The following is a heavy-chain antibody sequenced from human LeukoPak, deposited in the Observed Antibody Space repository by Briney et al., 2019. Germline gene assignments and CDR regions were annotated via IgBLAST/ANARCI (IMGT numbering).Heavy chain of an antibody. CDR2: IYYSGST. V-gene: IGHV4-39*07. Sequence: SETLSLTCTVSGGSISSSSYYWGWIRQPPGKGLEWIGSIYYSGSTYYNPSLKSRVTISVDTSKNQFSLKLSSVTAADTAVYYCARWSHYDSSGYRDYWAQGTLVTVSS. CDR3: ARWSHYDSSGYRDY. D-gene: IGHD3-22*01. J-gene: IGHJ4*02. CDR1: GGSISSSSYY.